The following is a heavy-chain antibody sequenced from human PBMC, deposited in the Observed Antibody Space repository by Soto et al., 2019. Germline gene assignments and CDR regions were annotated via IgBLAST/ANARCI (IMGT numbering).Heavy chain of an antibody. J-gene: IGHJ3*02. Sequence: GESLKISCAASGFTFSSYWMSWVRQAPGKGLEWVANIKQDGSEKYYVDSVKGRFTISRDNAKNSLYLQMNSLRAEDTAVYYCAREGSVNAFDIWGQGTMVTVSS. D-gene: IGHD3-10*01. CDR1: GFTFSSYW. CDR2: IKQDGSEK. V-gene: IGHV3-7*01. CDR3: AREGSVNAFDI.